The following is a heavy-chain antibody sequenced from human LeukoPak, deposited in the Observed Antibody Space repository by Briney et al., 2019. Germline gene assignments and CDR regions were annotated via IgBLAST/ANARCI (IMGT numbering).Heavy chain of an antibody. V-gene: IGHV3-23*01. CDR2: ISGSGDTI. Sequence: GGSLRLSCAASGFTFSSYEMNWVRQAPGQGLAWVSGISGSGDTIYYSDSVEGRFSISRDNSKNTLYLEMSSLRAEDTAVYFCAKDQVRFLEGLPYYFDLWGRGSLVIVSS. D-gene: IGHD3-3*01. J-gene: IGHJ4*02. CDR3: AKDQVRFLEGLPYYFDL. CDR1: GFTFSSYE.